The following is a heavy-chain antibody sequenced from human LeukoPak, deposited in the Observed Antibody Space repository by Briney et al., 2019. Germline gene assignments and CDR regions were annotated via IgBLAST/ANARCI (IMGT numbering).Heavy chain of an antibody. CDR2: INPNSGGT. V-gene: IGHV1-2*02. D-gene: IGHD2-15*01. J-gene: IGHJ5*02. Sequence: ASVKVSCKASGYTFTSYGISWVRQAPGQGLEWMGWINPNSGGTNYAQKFQGRVTMTRDTSISTAYMELSRLRSDDTAVYYCARDLIVVVVAATEINWFDPWGQGTLVTVSS. CDR3: ARDLIVVVVAATEINWFDP. CDR1: GYTFTSYG.